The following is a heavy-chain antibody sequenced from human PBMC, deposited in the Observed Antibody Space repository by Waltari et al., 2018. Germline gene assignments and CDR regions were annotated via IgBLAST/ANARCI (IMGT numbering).Heavy chain of an antibody. CDR2: IYYSGST. J-gene: IGHJ4*02. D-gene: IGHD6-13*01. Sequence: QGQLQESGPGRLKPSETLSPTCTVSGGSISSYSLRWIRPPPGKGLEWIGYIYYSGSTNHNPSLKSRVTISVDTSKNQFSLKLSSVTAADTAVYYCARGAAADTFDYWGQGTLVTVSS. V-gene: IGHV4-59*01. CDR3: ARGAAADTFDY. CDR1: GGSISSYS.